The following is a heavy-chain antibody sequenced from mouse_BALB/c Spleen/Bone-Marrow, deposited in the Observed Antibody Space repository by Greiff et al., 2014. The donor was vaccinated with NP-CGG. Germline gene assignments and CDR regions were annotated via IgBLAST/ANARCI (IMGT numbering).Heavy chain of an antibody. Sequence: DVQLQESGGGLVQPGGSLRLSCATSGFTFTDNYMTWVRQPPGKALEWLGFIRNKANGYTTVYSASVKGRFTISRDNSQSILYLQMNTLRAEDSATYYCARDSDWFAYWGQGTLVTVSA. J-gene: IGHJ3*01. CDR3: ARDSDWFAY. CDR2: IRNKANGYTT. CDR1: GFTFTDNY. V-gene: IGHV7-3*02.